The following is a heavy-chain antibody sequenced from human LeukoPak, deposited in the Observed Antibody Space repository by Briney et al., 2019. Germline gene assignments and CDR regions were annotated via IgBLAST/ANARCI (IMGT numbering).Heavy chain of an antibody. V-gene: IGHV4-59*08. CDR3: ARRDTSSWYKDDAFDI. CDR1: GGSISSYY. CDR2: IYYSGST. D-gene: IGHD6-13*01. Sequence: SETLSLTCTVSGGSISSYYWSWILQPPGKGLEWIGYIYYSGSTNYNPSLKSRVTISVDTSKNQFSLKLSSVTAADTAVYYCARRDTSSWYKDDAFDIWGQGTMVTVSS. J-gene: IGHJ3*02.